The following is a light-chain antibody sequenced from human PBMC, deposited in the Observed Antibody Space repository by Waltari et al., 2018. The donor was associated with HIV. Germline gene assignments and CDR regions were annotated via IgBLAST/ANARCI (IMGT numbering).Light chain of an antibody. CDR2: SNN. Sequence: QSVLTQPPSASGTPGHRVTISCSGSSSHIGSNTVNWYQQLPGTAPKLLIYSNNQRPSGVPDLFSGSRSGTSASLAISGLQSEDEADYYCAAWDDSLNGNWVFGGGTKLTVL. CDR3: AAWDDSLNGNWV. CDR1: SSHIGSNT. J-gene: IGLJ3*02. V-gene: IGLV1-44*01.